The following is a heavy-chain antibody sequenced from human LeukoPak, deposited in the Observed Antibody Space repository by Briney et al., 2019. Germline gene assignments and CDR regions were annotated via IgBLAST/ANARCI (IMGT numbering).Heavy chain of an antibody. Sequence: PGGSLSLSCAASGFTFSTSWMSWVRQAPGKGLEWVAVISYDGSNTYYADSVKGRFTISRDNSKNMLYLQMNSLRAEDTAVYYCAKPYYYGSRSYMDYWGQGTLVTVSS. D-gene: IGHD3-10*01. J-gene: IGHJ4*02. CDR2: ISYDGSNT. V-gene: IGHV3-30*18. CDR1: GFTFSTSW. CDR3: AKPYYYGSRSYMDY.